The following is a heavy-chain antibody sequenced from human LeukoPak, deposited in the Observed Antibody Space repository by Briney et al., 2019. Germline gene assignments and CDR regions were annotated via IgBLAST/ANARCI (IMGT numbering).Heavy chain of an antibody. Sequence: GGSLRLSCAASGFTFSSYSMNWVRQAPGKGLEWVSSISSSSSYIYYADSVKGRFTISRDNAKNSLYLQMNSLRAEDTALYYCAKDREEMATLYYFDYWGQGTLVTVSS. CDR2: ISSSSSYI. CDR1: GFTFSSYS. J-gene: IGHJ4*02. CDR3: AKDREEMATLYYFDY. D-gene: IGHD5-24*01. V-gene: IGHV3-21*04.